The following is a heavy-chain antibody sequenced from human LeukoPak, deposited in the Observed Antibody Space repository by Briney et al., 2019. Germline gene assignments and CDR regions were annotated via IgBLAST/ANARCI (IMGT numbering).Heavy chain of an antibody. D-gene: IGHD3-10*01. CDR3: ARDRGPSAPLDAFDI. CDR1: GGSISSYY. Sequence: ASETLSLTCTVSGGSISSYYWSWIRQPAGKGLEWIGRIYTSGSTNYNPSLKSRVTMSVDTSKNQFSLKLSSVTAADTAVYYCARDRGPSAPLDAFDIWGQGTMVTVSS. J-gene: IGHJ3*02. V-gene: IGHV4-4*07. CDR2: IYTSGST.